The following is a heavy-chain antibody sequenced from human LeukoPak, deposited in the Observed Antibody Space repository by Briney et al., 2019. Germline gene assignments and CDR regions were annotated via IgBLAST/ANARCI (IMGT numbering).Heavy chain of an antibody. CDR2: IYYSGST. J-gene: IGHJ5*02. Sequence: PSQTLSLTCTVSGGFISSGGYYWSWIRQHPGKGLEWIGYIYYSGSTYYNPSLKSRVTISVDTSKNQFSLKLSSVTAADTAVYYCARSKHCSSTSCYTYNWFDPWGQGTLVTVSS. CDR3: ARSKHCSSTSCYTYNWFDP. CDR1: GGFISSGGYY. V-gene: IGHV4-31*03. D-gene: IGHD2-2*02.